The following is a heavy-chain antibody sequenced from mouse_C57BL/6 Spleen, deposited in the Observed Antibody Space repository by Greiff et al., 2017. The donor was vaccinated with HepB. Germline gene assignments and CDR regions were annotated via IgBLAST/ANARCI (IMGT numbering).Heavy chain of an antibody. CDR3: ARGLTFSY. Sequence: EVQLQESGPGLVKPSQSLSLTCSVTGYSITSGYYWNWIRQFPGNKLEWMGYISYDGSNNYNPSLKNRISITRDTSKNQFFLKLNSVTTADTATYYCARGLTFSYWGQGTLVTVSA. CDR1: GYSITSGYY. V-gene: IGHV3-6*01. J-gene: IGHJ3*01. CDR2: ISYDGSN. D-gene: IGHD1-3*01.